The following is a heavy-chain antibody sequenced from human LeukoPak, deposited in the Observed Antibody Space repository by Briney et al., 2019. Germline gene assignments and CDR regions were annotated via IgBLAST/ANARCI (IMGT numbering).Heavy chain of an antibody. J-gene: IGHJ3*02. CDR3: AKHGAYYYDSSGYTDAFDI. V-gene: IGHV3-23*01. D-gene: IGHD3-22*01. Sequence: GGSLRLSCAASGFTVSSNYMSWVRQAPGKGLEWVSAISGSGGSTYYADSVKGRFTISRDNSKNTLYLQMNSLRAEDTAVYYCAKHGAYYYDSSGYTDAFDIWGQGTMVTVSS. CDR2: ISGSGGST. CDR1: GFTVSSNY.